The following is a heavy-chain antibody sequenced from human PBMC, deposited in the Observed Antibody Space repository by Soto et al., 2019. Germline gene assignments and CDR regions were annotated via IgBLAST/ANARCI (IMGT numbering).Heavy chain of an antibody. V-gene: IGHV1-3*01. D-gene: IGHD5-12*01. Sequence: PGVTGSCKASGYTFPGYGINGVRQAPGQRLECLGWINAGNGNTKYAQKFQGRVTISRDTSATAVYLELSSLKYEDTAVYYCARVDAGYDQSGIDVWGQGTTVTSP. CDR2: INAGNGNT. CDR1: GYTFPGYG. J-gene: IGHJ6*02. CDR3: ARVDAGYDQSGIDV.